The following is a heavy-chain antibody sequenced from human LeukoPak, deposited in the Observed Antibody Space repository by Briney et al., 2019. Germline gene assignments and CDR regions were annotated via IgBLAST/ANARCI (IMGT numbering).Heavy chain of an antibody. D-gene: IGHD5-12*01. V-gene: IGHV4-39*01. CDR3: ARYPYSDSGVWQAFDY. J-gene: IGHJ4*02. Sequence: SETLSLTCIVSGGSISSGSHYWGWIRQPPGKGLEWTGSMHYSGITYYNPSLTSRVTISVDTSKNQFSLRLTSVTAADTAVYYCARYPYSDSGVWQAFDYWGQGTLVTVPS. CDR1: GGSISSGSHY. CDR2: MHYSGIT.